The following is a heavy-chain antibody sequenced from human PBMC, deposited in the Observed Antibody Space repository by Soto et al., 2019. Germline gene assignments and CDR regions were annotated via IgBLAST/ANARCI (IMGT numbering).Heavy chain of an antibody. V-gene: IGHV3-23*01. D-gene: IGHD4-17*01. Sequence: GGSLRLSCAASGFTFNSHAMNWVRQAPGKGLDWVSAINAGGGSTYYADSVRGRFTISRDNSKNTLFLQMNSLRAEDTAVYYCAKGMTTVTTLHLNYWGLGTLVTVSS. CDR1: GFTFNSHA. J-gene: IGHJ4*02. CDR2: INAGGGST. CDR3: AKGMTTVTTLHLNY.